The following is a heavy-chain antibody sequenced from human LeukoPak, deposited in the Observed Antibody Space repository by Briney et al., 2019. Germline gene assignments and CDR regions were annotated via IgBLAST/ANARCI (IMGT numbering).Heavy chain of an antibody. CDR3: ARQNYGAAPLRY. CDR1: GGSFSGYY. D-gene: IGHD4/OR15-4a*01. Sequence: SETLSLTCAVYGGSFSGYYWSWIRQPPGKWLEWIGEINHSGRTNYNPSLKSRVTISVDTSKNQFSLKLSPVTAADTAVYYCARQNYGAAPLRYWGQGTLVTVSS. J-gene: IGHJ4*02. V-gene: IGHV4-34*01. CDR2: INHSGRT.